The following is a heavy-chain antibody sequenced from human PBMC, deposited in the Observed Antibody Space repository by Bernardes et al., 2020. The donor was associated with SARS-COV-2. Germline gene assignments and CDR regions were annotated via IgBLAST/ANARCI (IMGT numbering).Heavy chain of an antibody. D-gene: IGHD3-22*01. CDR1: GYTFTSYG. Sequence: ASMKVSCKASGYTFTSYGISWVRQAPGQGLEWMGWISAYNGNTNYAQKLQGRVTMTTDTSTSTAYMELRSLRSDDTAVYYCARAARYYYDSSGYYWGLNDYWGQGTLVTVSS. CDR2: ISAYNGNT. V-gene: IGHV1-18*01. J-gene: IGHJ4*02. CDR3: ARAARYYYDSSGYYWGLNDY.